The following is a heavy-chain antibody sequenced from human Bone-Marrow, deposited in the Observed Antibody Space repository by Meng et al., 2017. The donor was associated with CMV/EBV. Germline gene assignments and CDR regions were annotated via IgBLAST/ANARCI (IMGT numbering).Heavy chain of an antibody. D-gene: IGHD2-21*02. V-gene: IGHV1-69*10. Sequence: SVKVSCKASGGTFSSYAISWVRQAPGQGLEWMGGIIPLLGIANYAQKFQGRVTITADKSTSTAYMELSSLRAEDTAVYYCARDRGDSYDGPLDYWGQGTLVTVSS. CDR3: ARDRGDSYDGPLDY. CDR1: GGTFSSYA. J-gene: IGHJ4*02. CDR2: IIPLLGIA.